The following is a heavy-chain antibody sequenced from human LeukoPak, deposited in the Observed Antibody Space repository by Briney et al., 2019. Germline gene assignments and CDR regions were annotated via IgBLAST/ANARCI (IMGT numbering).Heavy chain of an antibody. Sequence: PGGSLRLSCAASGFTFSTSCMSWVRQAPGKGPEWVATIKHDESEEFYVESVKGRFTISRDNANNSLSLQMNSLRADDTALYYCARVSQGGSNYRSLDYWGQGILVTVSS. CDR2: IKHDESEE. D-gene: IGHD4-11*01. V-gene: IGHV3-7*01. J-gene: IGHJ4*02. CDR3: ARVSQGGSNYRSLDY. CDR1: GFTFSTSC.